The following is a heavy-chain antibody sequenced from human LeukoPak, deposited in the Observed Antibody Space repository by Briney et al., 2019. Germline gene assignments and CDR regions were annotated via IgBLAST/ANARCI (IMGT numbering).Heavy chain of an antibody. CDR3: ARDLSNYGFGWFDP. V-gene: IGHV4-59*11. CDR2: IYYSGST. D-gene: IGHD4-11*01. CDR1: GGSISSHY. J-gene: IGHJ5*02. Sequence: PSETLSLTCTVSGGSISSHYWSWIRQPPGKGLEWIGYIYYSGSTNYNPSLKSRVTISVDTSKNQFSLKLSSVTAADTAVYYCARDLSNYGFGWFDPWGQGTLVTVSS.